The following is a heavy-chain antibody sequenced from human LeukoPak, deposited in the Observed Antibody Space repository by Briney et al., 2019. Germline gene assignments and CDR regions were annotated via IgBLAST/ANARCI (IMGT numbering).Heavy chain of an antibody. Sequence: GESLKIYCKGSGYSFTSYWISWVRQMPGKGLEWVGRIDPSDSYTNYSPSFQGHVTISADKSISTAYRQWRSLKAAYTAMYSCTRMTMVRGVTYYYGMYVWGKGTTVTVSS. V-gene: IGHV5-10-1*01. CDR3: TRMTMVRGVTYYYGMYV. J-gene: IGHJ6*04. D-gene: IGHD3-10*01. CDR2: IDPSDSYT. CDR1: GYSFTSYW.